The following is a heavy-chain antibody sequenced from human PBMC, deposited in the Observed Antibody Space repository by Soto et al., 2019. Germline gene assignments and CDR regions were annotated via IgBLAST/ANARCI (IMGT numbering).Heavy chain of an antibody. Sequence: QVQLVQSGAEVRKPGAAVKVSCKASGYIFSNYDIHWVRQAPGQGLEWTGIAHPSGGDTNYARQFRGRVTMTRDTSTSTVHMELSSLRSEDTAVYYCARVRLDTNGFYDSYFFDQWGQGTLVSVSS. CDR3: ARVRLDTNGFYDSYFFDQ. V-gene: IGHV1-46*01. D-gene: IGHD2-8*01. CDR2: AHPSGGDT. J-gene: IGHJ4*02. CDR1: GYIFSNYD.